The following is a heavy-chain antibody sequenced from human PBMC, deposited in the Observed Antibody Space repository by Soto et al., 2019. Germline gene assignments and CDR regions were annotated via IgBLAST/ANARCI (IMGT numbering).Heavy chain of an antibody. Sequence: GGSLRLSCAASGFTFSSYAMHWVRQAPGKGLEWVAVISYDGSNKYYADSVKGRFTISRDNSKNTLYLQMNSLRAEDTAVYYCARDLALGYDSSPNVLTYWGQGTLVTVSS. CDR2: ISYDGSNK. J-gene: IGHJ4*02. D-gene: IGHD3-22*01. V-gene: IGHV3-30-3*01. CDR1: GFTFSSYA. CDR3: ARDLALGYDSSPNVLTY.